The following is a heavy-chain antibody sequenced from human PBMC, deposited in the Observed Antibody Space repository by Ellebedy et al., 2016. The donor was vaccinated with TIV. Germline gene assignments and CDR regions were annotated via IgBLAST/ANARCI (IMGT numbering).Heavy chain of an antibody. V-gene: IGHV1-2*04. CDR2: INPNSGGT. CDR3: ARDTAVAGRRYYYYGMDV. Sequence: ASVKVSXXASGYTFTGYYMHWVRQAPGQGLEWMGWINPNSGGTNYAQKFQGWVTMTRDTSISTAYMELSRLRSDDTAVYYCARDTAVAGRRYYYYGMDVWGQGTTVTVSS. J-gene: IGHJ6*02. CDR1: GYTFTGYY. D-gene: IGHD6-19*01.